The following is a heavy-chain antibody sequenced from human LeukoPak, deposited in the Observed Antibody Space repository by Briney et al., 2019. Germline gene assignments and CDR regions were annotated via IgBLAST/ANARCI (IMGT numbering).Heavy chain of an antibody. Sequence: ASVKVSCKASGGTFSNYGISWVRQAPGQGLEWMGWINPNSGGTNYAQKFQGWVTMTRDTSISTAYMELSRLRSDDTAVYYCARALNYYYDSGPVYWGQGTLVTVSS. CDR2: INPNSGGT. CDR3: ARALNYYYDSGPVY. J-gene: IGHJ4*02. D-gene: IGHD3-22*01. CDR1: GGTFSNYG. V-gene: IGHV1-2*04.